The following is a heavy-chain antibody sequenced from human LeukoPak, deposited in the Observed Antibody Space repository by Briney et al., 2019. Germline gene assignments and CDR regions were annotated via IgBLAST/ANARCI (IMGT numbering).Heavy chain of an antibody. D-gene: IGHD2-2*01. CDR2: ISAYNGNT. Sequence: ASVKVSCKASGYTFTSNAISWVRQAPGQGLEWMEWISAYNGNTNYAQKLQGRVTMTTDTSTSTAYMELRSLRSDDTAVYYCARVWELGIYCSSTSCQTYYFDYWGQGTLVTVSS. CDR3: ARVWELGIYCSSTSCQTYYFDY. CDR1: GYTFTSNA. J-gene: IGHJ4*02. V-gene: IGHV1-18*01.